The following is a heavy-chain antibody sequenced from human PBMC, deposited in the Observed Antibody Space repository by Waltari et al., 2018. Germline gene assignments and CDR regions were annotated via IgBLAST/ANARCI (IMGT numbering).Heavy chain of an antibody. CDR1: GGSISSSNW. D-gene: IGHD5-12*01. CDR3: ARPVEMAKYDAFDI. V-gene: IGHV4-4*02. CDR2: IYYSGST. Sequence: QMQLQESGPGLVKPSGTLSLTCAVSGGSISSSNWWSWVRQPPGKGLEWIGSIYYSGSTYYNPSLMSRVTISVDTSKNQFSLKLSSVTAADTAVYYCARPVEMAKYDAFDIWGQGTMVTVSS. J-gene: IGHJ3*02.